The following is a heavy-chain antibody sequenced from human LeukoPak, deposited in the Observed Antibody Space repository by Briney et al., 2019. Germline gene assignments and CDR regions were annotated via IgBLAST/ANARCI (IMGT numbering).Heavy chain of an antibody. CDR3: ATKSSGYNIFFDY. CDR2: ISGSGGST. V-gene: IGHV3-23*01. Sequence: ETLSLTCAVYGGSFSGYYWSWVRQAPGKGLEWVSAISGSGGSTYYADSVKGRFTISRDNSKNTLYLQMNSLRAEDTAVYYCATKSSGYNIFFDYWGQGTLVTVSS. CDR1: GGSFSGYY. J-gene: IGHJ4*02. D-gene: IGHD3-22*01.